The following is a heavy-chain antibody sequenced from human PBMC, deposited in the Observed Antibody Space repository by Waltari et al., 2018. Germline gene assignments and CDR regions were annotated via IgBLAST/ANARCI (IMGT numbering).Heavy chain of an antibody. V-gene: IGHV1-24*01. J-gene: IGHJ3*02. CDR3: ATESISGTPYDAFDI. CDR1: GNTLTELS. D-gene: IGHD1-1*01. Sequence: QVQLVKSGAEGKKPGASVKVSCTVSGNTLTELSMPWVRQHHGKGLEWMGGFDPEDGETIYAQKFQGRVTMTEDTSTDTAYMELSSLRSEDTAVYYCATESISGTPYDAFDIWGQGTMVTVSS. CDR2: FDPEDGET.